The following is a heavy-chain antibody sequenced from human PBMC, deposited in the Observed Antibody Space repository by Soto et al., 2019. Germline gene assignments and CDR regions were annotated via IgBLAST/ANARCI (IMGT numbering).Heavy chain of an antibody. J-gene: IGHJ4*02. D-gene: IGHD3-22*01. Sequence: GSGPTLVNPTQTLTLTCTFSGFSLSTSGVGVGWIRQPPGKALEWLALIYWDDDKRYSPSLKSRLTITKDTSKNQVVLKMTNKEPVDTATFFCARSTYYYDSSGYGFYYFDYWGQGTLVTVSS. CDR1: GFSLSTSGVG. CDR2: IYWDDDK. CDR3: ARSTYYYDSSGYGFYYFDY. V-gene: IGHV2-5*02.